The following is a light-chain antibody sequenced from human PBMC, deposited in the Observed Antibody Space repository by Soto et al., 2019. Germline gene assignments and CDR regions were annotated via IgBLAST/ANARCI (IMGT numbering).Light chain of an antibody. Sequence: QSVLTQPPSVSAAPGQKVTISCSGIASKIGNNFVSWYQQLPGTAPKLLIYDDNKRPSGIPDRFSGSKSGTSATLAITGLQTGDEAVYYCGTWDTSVSASFGAGTKVTV. V-gene: IGLV1-51*01. CDR2: DDN. CDR1: ASKIGNNF. CDR3: GTWDTSVSAS. J-gene: IGLJ2*01.